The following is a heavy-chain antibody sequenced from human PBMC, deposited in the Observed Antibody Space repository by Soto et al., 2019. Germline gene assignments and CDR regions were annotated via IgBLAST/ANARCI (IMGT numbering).Heavy chain of an antibody. CDR1: GFTFNNYA. CDR2: ISGSGTNT. J-gene: IGHJ4*02. Sequence: EVQLLESGGGLVQPGGSLRLSCEASGFTFNNYAMTWVRQAPGKGLEWVSVISGSGTNTYYADSVKGRFTISRDDSKNTRYLQMTTLVPVAPALFYLGRVIAVSGYPPPTHWGQGPLFTV. CDR3: GRVIAVSGYPPPTH. D-gene: IGHD6-25*01. V-gene: IGHV3-23*01.